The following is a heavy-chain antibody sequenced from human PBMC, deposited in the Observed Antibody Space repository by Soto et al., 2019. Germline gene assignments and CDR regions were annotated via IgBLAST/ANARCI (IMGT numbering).Heavy chain of an antibody. CDR2: ISWNSGSI. CDR3: AKDIGSGAAGNFDY. J-gene: IGHJ4*02. CDR1: GFTFDDYA. D-gene: IGHD6-13*01. V-gene: IGHV3-9*01. Sequence: GGSLRLSCAASGFTFDDYAMHWVRQAPGKGLEWVSGISWNSGSIGYADSVKGRFTISRDNAKNSLYLQMNSLRAEDTALYYCAKDIGSGAAGNFDYWGQGTLVTVS.